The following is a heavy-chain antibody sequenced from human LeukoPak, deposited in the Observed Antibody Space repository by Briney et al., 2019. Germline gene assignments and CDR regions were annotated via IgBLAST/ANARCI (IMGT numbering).Heavy chain of an antibody. V-gene: IGHV3-66*04. D-gene: IGHD5-24*01. CDR1: GFTVSSNY. Sequence: GGSLRLSCAASGFTVSSNYMSWVRQAPGKGLEWVSVIYSGGSTYYADSVKGRFTISRDNSKNTLYLQMNSLRAEDTAVYYCARRSRDGWYCDYWGQGTLVTVSS. CDR2: IYSGGST. J-gene: IGHJ4*02. CDR3: ARRSRDGWYCDY.